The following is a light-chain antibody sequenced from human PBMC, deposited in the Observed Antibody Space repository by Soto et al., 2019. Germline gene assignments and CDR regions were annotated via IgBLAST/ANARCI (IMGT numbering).Light chain of an antibody. CDR3: GTWDSSLSAGV. V-gene: IGLV1-51*02. CDR1: SSNIGNNY. Sequence: QSVLTQPPSVSAAPGQKVTISCSGRSSNIGNNYVSWYQQLPGTAPNLLIYENNKRPSGIPDRFFASNSGTSATLGIAGLQTGDEADYYCGTWDSSLSAGVFGGGTKLTVL. CDR2: ENN. J-gene: IGLJ3*02.